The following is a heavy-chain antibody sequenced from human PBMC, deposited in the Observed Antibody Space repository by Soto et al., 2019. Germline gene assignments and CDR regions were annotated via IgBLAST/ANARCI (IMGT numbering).Heavy chain of an antibody. J-gene: IGHJ4*02. CDR3: ARLQYSYGDKDY. V-gene: IGHV3-30-3*01. CDR1: GFTFSSYA. CDR2: ISYDGSNK. Sequence: QVQLVESGGGVVQPGRSLRLSCAASGFTFSSYAMHWVRQAPGKGLEWVAVISYDGSNKYYADSVKGRFTISRDNSKNPLYLQMNSLRAEDTAVYYCARLQYSYGDKDYWGQGTLVTVSS. D-gene: IGHD5-18*01.